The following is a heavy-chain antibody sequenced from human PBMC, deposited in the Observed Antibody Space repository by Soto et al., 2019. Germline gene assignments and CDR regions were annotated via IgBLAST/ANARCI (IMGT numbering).Heavy chain of an antibody. Sequence: GGSLRLSCAASGFTFSNAWMSWVRQAPGKGLEWVGRIRSKTDGGTTDYAAPVKGRFTISRDDSKDTLYLQMNSLKTEDTAVYYCKWDLEASDPWGQGTLVTVSS. V-gene: IGHV3-15*01. J-gene: IGHJ5*02. CDR1: GFTFSNAW. D-gene: IGHD1-26*01. CDR3: KWDLEASDP. CDR2: IRSKTDGGTT.